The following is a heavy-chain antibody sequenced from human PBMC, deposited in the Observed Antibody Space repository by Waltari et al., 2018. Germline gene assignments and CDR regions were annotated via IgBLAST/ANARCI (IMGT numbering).Heavy chain of an antibody. J-gene: IGHJ5*02. CDR2: IYYSGST. V-gene: IGHV4-39*01. CDR3: ARRKDYYDSSGYHTPHWFDP. Sequence: QLQLQESGPGLVKPSETLSLTCTVSGGSISSSSYYWGWIRQPPGKGLEWIGSIYYSGSTYYNPALKRRGTISVDTSKNQVSLKLSSVTAADTAVDYWARRKDYYDSSGYHTPHWFDPWGQGTLVTVSS. D-gene: IGHD3-22*01. CDR1: GGSISSSSYY.